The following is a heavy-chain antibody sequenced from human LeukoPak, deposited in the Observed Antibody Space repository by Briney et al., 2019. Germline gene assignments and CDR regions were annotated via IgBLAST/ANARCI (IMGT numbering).Heavy chain of an antibody. V-gene: IGHV1-69*05. CDR1: GGIFSSYA. CDR2: INPTGTTT. CDR3: ARDEDTMIFAWFDP. J-gene: IGHJ5*02. Sequence: ASVKVSCKASGGIFSSYAISWVRQAPGQGLEWVGLINPTGTTTLYAQKFQGRVTMTTDTSTSTAYMELRSLRSDDTAVYYCARDEDTMIFAWFDPWGQGTLVTVSS. D-gene: IGHD3/OR15-3a*01.